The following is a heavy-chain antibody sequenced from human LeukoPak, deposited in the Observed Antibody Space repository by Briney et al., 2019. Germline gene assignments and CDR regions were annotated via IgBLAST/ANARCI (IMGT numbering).Heavy chain of an antibody. CDR1: GFTLSSFG. CDR3: AKDADTATIIYWYFDL. Sequence: GGSLRLSCTASGFTLSSFGMHWVRQAPGKGLEWVAVISDDGSNTYYADSVKGRFTISRDNSKNTLYLQLNSLRTEDTAVYYCAKDADTATIIYWYFDLWGRGALVTVSS. D-gene: IGHD5-18*01. V-gene: IGHV3-30*18. J-gene: IGHJ2*01. CDR2: ISDDGSNT.